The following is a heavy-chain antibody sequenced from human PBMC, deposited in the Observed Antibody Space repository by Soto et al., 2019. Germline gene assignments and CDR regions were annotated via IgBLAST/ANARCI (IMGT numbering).Heavy chain of an antibody. CDR3: ARDGDIVVVVAATSPDYYYYGMDV. V-gene: IGHV3-33*01. CDR1: GFTFSSYG. CDR2: IWYDGSNK. D-gene: IGHD2-15*01. Sequence: GGSLRLSCAASGFTFSSYGMHWVRQAPGKGLEWVAVIWYDGSNKYYADSVKGRFTISRDNSKNTLYLQMNSLRAEDTAVYYCARDGDIVVVVAATSPDYYYYGMDVWGQGTTVTVSS. J-gene: IGHJ6*02.